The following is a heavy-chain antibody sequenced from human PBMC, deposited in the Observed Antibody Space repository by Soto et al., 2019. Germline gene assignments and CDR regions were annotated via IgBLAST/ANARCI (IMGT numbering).Heavy chain of an antibody. CDR1: GYTSLTYD. CDR3: ARGGSWDYYNYHGKDV. D-gene: IGHD3-10*01. CDR2: INPNSGGT. V-gene: IGHV1-2*02. J-gene: IGHJ6*02. Sequence: ASVKVSCTASGYTSLTYDLSWLRHAPGQGLEWMGWINPNSGGTNYAQKFQGRVTMTRDTSLSTAYMELSRLRYEDTAVYYCARGGSWDYYNYHGKDVWGQGTTVTVSS.